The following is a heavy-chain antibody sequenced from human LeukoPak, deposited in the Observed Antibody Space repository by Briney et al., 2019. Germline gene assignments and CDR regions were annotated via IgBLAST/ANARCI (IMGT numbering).Heavy chain of an antibody. Sequence: ASVKVSCKASVYTFTSHYIHWLRQAPGQGLEWMGIISTSRGSTSYAQKFQGRVTMTRDTSTSTVYMELRSLRSEDTAVYYCSRALVERWLQATFDYWGQGTLVTVSS. CDR2: ISTSRGST. CDR3: SRALVERWLQATFDY. D-gene: IGHD5-24*01. J-gene: IGHJ4*02. CDR1: VYTFTSHY. V-gene: IGHV1-46*01.